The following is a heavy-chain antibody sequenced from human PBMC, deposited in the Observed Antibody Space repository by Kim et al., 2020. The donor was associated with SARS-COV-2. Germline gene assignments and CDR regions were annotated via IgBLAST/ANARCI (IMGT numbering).Heavy chain of an antibody. V-gene: IGHV4-34*01. J-gene: IGHJ4*02. CDR1: GGSFSGYY. CDR2: INHSGST. CDR3: ARALGRRVQDSDY. Sequence: SETLSLTCAVYGGSFSGYYWSWIRQPPGKGLEWIGEINHSGSTNYNPSLKSRVTISVDTSKNQFSLKLSSVTAADTAVYYCARALGRRVQDSDYWGQGTLVTVSS. D-gene: IGHD2-15*01.